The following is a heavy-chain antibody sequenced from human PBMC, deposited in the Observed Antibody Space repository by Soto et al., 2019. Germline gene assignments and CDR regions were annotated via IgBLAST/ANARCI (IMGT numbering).Heavy chain of an antibody. D-gene: IGHD3-9*01. CDR1: GYTFTSYG. CDR2: ISAYNGNT. J-gene: IGHJ4*02. V-gene: IGHV1-18*01. CDR3: ARNYYDILTGYYESLYFDY. Sequence: ASVKVSCKASGYTFTSYGISWVRQAPGQGLEWMGWISAYNGNTNYAQKLRGRVTMTTDTSTSTAYMELRSLRSDDTAVYYCARNYYDILTGYYESLYFDYWGQGTLVTVSS.